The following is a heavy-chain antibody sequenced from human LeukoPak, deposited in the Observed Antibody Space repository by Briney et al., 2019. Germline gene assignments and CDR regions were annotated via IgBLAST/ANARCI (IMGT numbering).Heavy chain of an antibody. J-gene: IGHJ6*02. D-gene: IGHD2-2*01. V-gene: IGHV1-3*01. CDR1: GHTFTSYA. Sequence: ASVKVSCKASGHTFTSYAMHWVRQAPGQRLEWMGWINAGNGNTKYSQKFQGRVTITRDTSASTAYMELSSLRSEDTAVYYCAISSTSCYHDYYYYYGMDVWGQGTTVTVSS. CDR3: AISSTSCYHDYYYYYGMDV. CDR2: INAGNGNT.